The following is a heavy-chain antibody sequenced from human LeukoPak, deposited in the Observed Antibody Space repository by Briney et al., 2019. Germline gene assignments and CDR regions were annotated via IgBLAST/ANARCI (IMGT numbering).Heavy chain of an antibody. CDR1: GYTFTSYD. J-gene: IGHJ4*02. V-gene: IGHV1-8*01. D-gene: IGHD1-14*01. Sequence: ASVKVSCKASGYTFTSYDINWVRQATGQGLEWMGWMNPNSGDTGYAQNFQGRVTMTTDTSTSTAYMELRSLRSDDTAVYYCAREIPYRATHYWGQGTLVTVSS. CDR2: MNPNSGDT. CDR3: AREIPYRATHY.